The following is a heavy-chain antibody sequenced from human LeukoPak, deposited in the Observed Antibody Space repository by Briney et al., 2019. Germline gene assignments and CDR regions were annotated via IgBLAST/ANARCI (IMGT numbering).Heavy chain of an antibody. CDR3: ARGPTMGATYFEN. J-gene: IGHJ4*02. V-gene: IGHV4-4*07. D-gene: IGHD1-26*01. CDR2: IHTSGST. Sequence: TSETLSLTCAICGASFSGYYWSWIRQPAGKGLEWIGRIHTSGSTLYDPSLKSRVTMSVDTSKNQFSLKLSSVTAADTAMYYCARGPTMGATYFENWGQGILVSVSS. CDR1: GASFSGYY.